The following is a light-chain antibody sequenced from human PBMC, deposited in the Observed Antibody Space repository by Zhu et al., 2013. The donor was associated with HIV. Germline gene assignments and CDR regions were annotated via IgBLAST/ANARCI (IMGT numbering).Light chain of an antibody. CDR2: EVI. CDR3: SSYTSSSFYV. J-gene: IGLJ1*01. Sequence: QSALTQPPSASGSPGQSVTISCTGTSSDVGGYDYVSWYQQHPGKAPKLMIYEVIKRPSGVPDRFSGSKSGNMASLTVSGLQAEDEADYYCSSYTSSSFYVFGTGTKVTV. CDR1: SSDVGGYDY. V-gene: IGLV2-8*01.